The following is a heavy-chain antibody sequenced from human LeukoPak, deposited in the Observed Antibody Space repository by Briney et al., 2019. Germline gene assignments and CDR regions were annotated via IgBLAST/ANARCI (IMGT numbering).Heavy chain of an antibody. D-gene: IGHD2-15*01. J-gene: IGHJ3*02. V-gene: IGHV4-38-2*02. CDR3: ARVVDVVVVAATPLGAFDI. CDR2: IYHSGST. CDR1: GYSISSGYY. Sequence: SETLSLTCTVSGYSISSGYYWGWIRQPPGKGLEWIGSIYHSGSTYYNPSLKSRVTISVDTSKNQFSLKLSPVTAADTAVYYCARVVDVVVVAATPLGAFDIWGQGTMVTVSS.